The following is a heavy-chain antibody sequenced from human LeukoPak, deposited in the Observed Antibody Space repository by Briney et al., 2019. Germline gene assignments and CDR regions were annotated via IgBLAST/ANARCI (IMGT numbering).Heavy chain of an antibody. Sequence: PSETLSLTCAVYGGSFSGYYWSWLRQPPGKGLEWIGEINHSGSTNFNPSLKSRVTISVDTSKNQFSLKLSSVTAADTAVYYCARGQDELYDSIIGYWGQGTLVTVSS. CDR2: INHSGST. CDR1: GGSFSGYY. J-gene: IGHJ4*02. D-gene: IGHD3-22*01. V-gene: IGHV4-34*01. CDR3: ARGQDELYDSIIGY.